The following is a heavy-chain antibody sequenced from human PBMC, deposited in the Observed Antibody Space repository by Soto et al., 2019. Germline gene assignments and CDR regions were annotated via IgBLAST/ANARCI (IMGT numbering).Heavy chain of an antibody. CDR1: GYTFTSYA. CDR3: ASSQLVQYYYYGMDV. CDR2: INAGNGNT. D-gene: IGHD6-6*01. Sequence: GASVKVSCKASGYTFTSYAMHWVRQAPGQRLEWMGWINAGNGNTKYSQKFQGRVTITRDTSASTAYMELSSLRSEDTAVYYCASSQLVQYYYYGMDVWGQGTLVTVSS. J-gene: IGHJ6*02. V-gene: IGHV1-3*01.